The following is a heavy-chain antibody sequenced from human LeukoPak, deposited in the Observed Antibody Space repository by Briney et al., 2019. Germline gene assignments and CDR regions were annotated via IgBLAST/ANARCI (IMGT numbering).Heavy chain of an antibody. D-gene: IGHD5-18*01. CDR1: GGSFSGYY. J-gene: IGHJ5*02. V-gene: IGHV4-34*01. Sequence: KPSETLSLTCAVYGGSFSGYYRSWMRQPPGKGLEWIGEINHSGSTNYNPSLKSRVTISVDTSKNQFSLKLSSVTAADTAVYYCARGGSRRSYSYGYFQAWWFDPWGQGTLVTVSS. CDR2: INHSGST. CDR3: ARGGSRRSYSYGYFQAWWFDP.